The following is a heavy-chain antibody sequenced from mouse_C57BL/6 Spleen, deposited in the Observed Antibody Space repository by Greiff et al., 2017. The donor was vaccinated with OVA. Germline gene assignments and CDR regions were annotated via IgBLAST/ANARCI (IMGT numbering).Heavy chain of an antibody. Sequence: QVQLQQPGAELVMPGASVKLSCKASGYTFTSSWMHWVKQRPGQGLEWIGEIDPSDSYTNYNQKFKGKSTLTVDKSSSTAYMQLSSLTSEDSAVYYCARGGTMVVGDYWGQGTTLTVSS. CDR1: GYTFTSSW. CDR3: ARGGTMVVGDY. D-gene: IGHD1-1*01. V-gene: IGHV1-69*01. CDR2: IDPSDSYT. J-gene: IGHJ2*01.